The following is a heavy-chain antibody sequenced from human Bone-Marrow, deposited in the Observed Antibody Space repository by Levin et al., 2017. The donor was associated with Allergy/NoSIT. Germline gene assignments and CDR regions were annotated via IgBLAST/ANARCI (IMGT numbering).Heavy chain of an antibody. CDR1: GFTFSSYR. CDR3: VRGRADD. Sequence: SCPTSGFTFSSYRMNWVRQAPGKGLECVSFINSSSGTIYYSDSVKGRLTISRDNAKKSFSLQISSLRVGDTAVYYCVRGRADDWGKGTLVTVSS. CDR2: INSSSGTI. V-gene: IGHV3-48*01. J-gene: IGHJ4*02.